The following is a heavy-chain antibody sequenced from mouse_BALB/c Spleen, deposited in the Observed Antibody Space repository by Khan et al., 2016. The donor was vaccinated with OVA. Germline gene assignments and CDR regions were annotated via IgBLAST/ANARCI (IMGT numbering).Heavy chain of an antibody. Sequence: EVQLVESGGDLMKPGGSLKVSCAASGFTFSTYGMSWVRQTPDKRLEWVATINSGGYYTYFPDSMQGRFTISRNNAKNTLYLQMSSLKSEDTAIYYCASHLTGSFAYWGQGTLVTVSA. CDR1: GFTFSTYG. D-gene: IGHD4-1*01. CDR2: INSGGYYT. CDR3: ASHLTGSFAY. V-gene: IGHV5-6*01. J-gene: IGHJ3*01.